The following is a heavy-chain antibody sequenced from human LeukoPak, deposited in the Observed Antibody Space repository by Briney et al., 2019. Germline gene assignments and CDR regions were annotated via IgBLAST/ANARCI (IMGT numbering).Heavy chain of an antibody. Sequence: GGSLRLSCAASGFTFSSYAMSWVRQAPGKGLEGVSAISGSGGSTYYADSVKGRFTISRDNSKNTLYLQMNRLRAEDTAVYYCASNYGYGGAFDIWGQGTMVTVSS. J-gene: IGHJ3*02. V-gene: IGHV3-23*01. CDR3: ASNYGYGGAFDI. CDR2: ISGSGGST. CDR1: GFTFSSYA. D-gene: IGHD3-16*01.